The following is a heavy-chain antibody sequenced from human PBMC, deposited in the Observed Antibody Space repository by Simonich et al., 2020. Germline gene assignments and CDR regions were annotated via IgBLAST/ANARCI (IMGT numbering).Heavy chain of an antibody. Sequence: QVQLQESGPGLVKPSETLSLTCPVSGGSISSYYWSWIRQPPGKGLEWIGYLYYSESTNNNPSHKSLVTISVETSKNQVSLKLSSVTAADTSVYYCARHDRWLQFYFDYWGQGTLVTVSS. V-gene: IGHV4-59*08. D-gene: IGHD5-12*01. CDR1: GGSISSYY. J-gene: IGHJ4*02. CDR2: LYYSEST. CDR3: ARHDRWLQFYFDY.